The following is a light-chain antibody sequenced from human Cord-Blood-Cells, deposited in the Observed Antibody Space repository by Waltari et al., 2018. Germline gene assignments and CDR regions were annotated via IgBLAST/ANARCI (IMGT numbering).Light chain of an antibody. V-gene: IGLV3-1*01. CDR3: QAWDSSTAV. CDR2: QDS. CDR1: KLGDKY. J-gene: IGLJ3*02. Sequence: SYELTQPPSVSVSPGQTASITCSGDKLGDKYACWYQQKPGQSPVLVIYQDSKRPSGLPERFSGSNSGNTDTLTISGTQAMDGADYYCQAWDSSTAVFGGGTKLTVL.